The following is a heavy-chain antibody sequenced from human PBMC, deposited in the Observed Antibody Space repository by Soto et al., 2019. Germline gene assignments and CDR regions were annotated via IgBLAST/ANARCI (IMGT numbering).Heavy chain of an antibody. V-gene: IGHV1-18*01. CDR3: ARDLIAVRPGWFDP. CDR2: ISAYNGDT. Sequence: QVLLVQSGVEVKEPGASVKVSCKASGYSFTTYGISWVRQAPGQGLEWMGWISAYNGDTKYAQKFQGGVTMTTDTSTSTADMEVRSLRSDDTAVYYCARDLIAVRPGWFDPWGQGTLVTVSS. D-gene: IGHD6-6*01. CDR1: GYSFTTYG. J-gene: IGHJ5*02.